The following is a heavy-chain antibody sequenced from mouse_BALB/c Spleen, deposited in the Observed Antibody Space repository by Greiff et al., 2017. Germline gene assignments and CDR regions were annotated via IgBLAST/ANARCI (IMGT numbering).Heavy chain of an antibody. J-gene: IGHJ4*01. CDR1: GFTFSSFG. D-gene: IGHD3-2*01. CDR3: ARSRQLGGVYYYAMDY. V-gene: IGHV5-17*02. Sequence: EVKVEESGGGLVQPGGSRKLSCAASGFTFSSFGMHWVRQAPEKGLEWVAYISSGSSTIYYADTVKGRFTISRDNPKNTLFLQMTSLRSEDTAMYYCARSRQLGGVYYYAMDYWGQGTSVTVSS. CDR2: ISSGSSTI.